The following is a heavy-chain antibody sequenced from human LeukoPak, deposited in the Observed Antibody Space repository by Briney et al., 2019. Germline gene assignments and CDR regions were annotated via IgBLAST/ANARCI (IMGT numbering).Heavy chain of an antibody. J-gene: IGHJ4*02. CDR1: GDSITSSAYY. CDR3: ARPYAN. CDR2: IYNSGYN. V-gene: IGHV4-39*01. Sequence: SETLSLTCTVSGDSITSSAYYWGWIRQPPGKGLEWIGSIYNSGYNYYNPSLKSRVTISVDTSKNQFSLKLSSVTAADTAVYYCARPYANWGQGILATVSS.